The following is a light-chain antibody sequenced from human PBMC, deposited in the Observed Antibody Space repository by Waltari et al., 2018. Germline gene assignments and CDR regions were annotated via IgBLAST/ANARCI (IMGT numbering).Light chain of an antibody. J-gene: IGLJ1*01. V-gene: IGLV1-40*01. Sequence: QSVLTQPPSVSGAPGQRVTISCTGSSSNIGAGYDVHWYQHLPGIAPKLLIKENRNRPSGVPDRFSGSKSGTSASRAITGLQAEDEADYYCQSFDSSLGGSVFGTGTKVSVL. CDR2: ENR. CDR3: QSFDSSLGGSV. CDR1: SSNIGAGYD.